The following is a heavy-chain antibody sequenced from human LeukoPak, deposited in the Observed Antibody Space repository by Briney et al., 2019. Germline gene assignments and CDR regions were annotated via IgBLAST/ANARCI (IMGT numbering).Heavy chain of an antibody. D-gene: IGHD3-22*01. CDR3: VRGQGYYDSSGYYEDY. V-gene: IGHV3-53*01. Sequence: SLRLSRAACGFTVSSSYMSCVRQAPGKGQEWVSVIYRRGSTYYADSVKGRFTISRDNSKNTLYLQMNSLRAEDTAVYYCVRGQGYYDSSGYYEDYWGQGTLVTVSS. CDR2: IYRRGST. CDR1: GFTVSSSY. J-gene: IGHJ4*02.